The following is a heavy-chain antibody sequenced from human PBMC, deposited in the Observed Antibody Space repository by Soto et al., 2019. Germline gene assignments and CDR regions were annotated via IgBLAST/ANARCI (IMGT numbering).Heavy chain of an antibody. V-gene: IGHV1-18*01. Sequence: QVQLVQSGAEVQKPGASVKVSCKASGYTFITYGVSWVRQAPGQGLGWLDRLSTDNGNTWYAERLPGRVTMTTDTTTNTAHMELRNLRFGDTAVYYCARGPTDYYDNSANYCLDYRGHGNLVTVSS. CDR3: ARGPTDYYDNSANYCLDY. CDR1: GYTFITYG. CDR2: LSTDNGNT. J-gene: IGHJ4*01. D-gene: IGHD3-22*01.